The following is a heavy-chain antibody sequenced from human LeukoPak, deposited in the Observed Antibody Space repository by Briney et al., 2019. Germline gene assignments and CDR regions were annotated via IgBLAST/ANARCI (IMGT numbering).Heavy chain of an antibody. CDR1: GGSFSNYA. CDR3: ARGERAIPIYY. J-gene: IGHJ4*02. CDR2: IIPILGSA. Sequence: SVKVSCKASGGSFSNYAISWVRQAPGQGLEWMGGIIPILGSATYAQHFQGRATITMDESTTTAYMELSSLRPGDTPVFYCARGERAIPIYYWGQGTLVTVSS. V-gene: IGHV1-69*05. D-gene: IGHD3-10*01.